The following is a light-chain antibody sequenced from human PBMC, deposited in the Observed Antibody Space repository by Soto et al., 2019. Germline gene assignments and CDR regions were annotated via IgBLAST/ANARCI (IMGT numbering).Light chain of an antibody. V-gene: IGKV3-20*01. CDR2: DAF. CDR3: QQYKT. Sequence: EIVLTQSPGTLSLSPGDRATLSCRASQSVSTSYVAWYQQKFGQAPRLLIYDAFSRATGIPDRFSASGSGTDFTLTISRLEPEDSAVYYCQQYKTFGQGTKVDIK. CDR1: QSVSTSY. J-gene: IGKJ1*01.